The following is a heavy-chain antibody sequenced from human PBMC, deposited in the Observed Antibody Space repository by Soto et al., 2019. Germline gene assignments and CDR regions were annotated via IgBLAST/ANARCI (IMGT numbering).Heavy chain of an antibody. CDR3: ARDYYGMDV. CDR2: TYQSGSA. J-gene: IGHJ6*02. Sequence: SETLSLTXTVSGGSISSGGYSWTWIRQSPGKGLEWIGYTYQSGSAYYNPSLKSRVTISVDRSKNQFSLNLTSVTAADTAVYYCARDYYGMDVWGQGTTVTVSS. V-gene: IGHV4-30-2*06. CDR1: GGSISSGGYS.